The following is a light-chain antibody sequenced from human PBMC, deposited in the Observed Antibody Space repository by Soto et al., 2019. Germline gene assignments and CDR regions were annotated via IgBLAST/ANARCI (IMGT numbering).Light chain of an antibody. Sequence: QSVLTQPASVSGSPGQSITISCTGTSSDVGSYNLVSWYQQHPGKAPKLMIYEGSKRPSGVSNRFSGSKSGNTASLTIAWLQDEDEADYYCCSYAGSRGVVFGGGTKLTVL. CDR1: SSDVGSYNL. CDR3: CSYAGSRGVV. CDR2: EGS. J-gene: IGLJ2*01. V-gene: IGLV2-23*01.